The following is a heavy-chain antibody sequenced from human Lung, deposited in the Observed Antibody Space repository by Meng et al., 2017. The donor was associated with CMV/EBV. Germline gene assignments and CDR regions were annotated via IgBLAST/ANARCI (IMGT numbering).Heavy chain of an antibody. D-gene: IGHD5-12*01. J-gene: IGHJ4*02. CDR3: ARRWLGSGYLDY. CDR1: GYTFTGDG. CDR2: ISAYNGDT. Sequence: SCKASGYTFTGDGINWVRQAPGQGLEWMGWISAYNGDTESAQTLQGRVTMTTDTSTSTVHLELRSLREDDTATYYCARRWLGSGYLDYWGQGTLVTVSS. V-gene: IGHV1-18*01.